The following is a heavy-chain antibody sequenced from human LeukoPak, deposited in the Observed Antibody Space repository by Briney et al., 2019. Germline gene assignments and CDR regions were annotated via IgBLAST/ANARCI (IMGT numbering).Heavy chain of an antibody. D-gene: IGHD1-26*01. Sequence: GGSLRLSCAASGFTFSSYAMHWVRQAPGKGLEWVAFISYDGGNKYYADSVKGRFTISRDNPKNTLYLQMNSLRAEDTAVYYCATRGSTWYVLGDYWGQGTLVTVSS. CDR2: ISYDGGNK. CDR3: ATRGSTWYVLGDY. J-gene: IGHJ4*02. CDR1: GFTFSSYA. V-gene: IGHV3-30-3*01.